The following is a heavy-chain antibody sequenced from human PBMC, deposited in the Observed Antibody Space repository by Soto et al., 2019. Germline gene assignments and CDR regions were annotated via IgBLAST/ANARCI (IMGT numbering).Heavy chain of an antibody. CDR1: GGSFSGYY. V-gene: IGHV4-34*01. Sequence: SETLSLTCAVDGGSFSGYYWSLIGPQPGKGLEWIGEINHSGSTNYNPSLKSRVTISVDTSKNQFSLKLSSVTAADTAVYYCARRRLLSPLRVLYYFDYWGQGTLVTV. CDR3: ARRRLLSPLRVLYYFDY. J-gene: IGHJ4*02. CDR2: INHSGST. D-gene: IGHD6-25*01.